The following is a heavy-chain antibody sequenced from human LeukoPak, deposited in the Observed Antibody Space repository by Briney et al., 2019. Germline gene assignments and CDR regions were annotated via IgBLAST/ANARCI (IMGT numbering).Heavy chain of an antibody. CDR2: IYSSGST. Sequence: SETLSLTCTVSGGSISSYFWNWIRQPPGKGLEWIGYIYSSGSTNYNPSLKSRATISVDTSKNQFSLTLSSVTAADTAVYYCARGSSQVLRGTRYYHMDVWGKGTTVTVSS. D-gene: IGHD2-8*01. J-gene: IGHJ6*03. CDR1: GGSISSYF. CDR3: ARGSSQVLRGTRYYHMDV. V-gene: IGHV4-59*01.